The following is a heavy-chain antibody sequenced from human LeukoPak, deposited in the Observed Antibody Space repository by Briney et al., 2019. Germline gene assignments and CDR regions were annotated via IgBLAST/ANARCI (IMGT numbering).Heavy chain of an antibody. CDR2: IWYDGSNK. V-gene: IGHV3-33*08. D-gene: IGHD6-13*01. J-gene: IGHJ6*02. CDR3: ARDPGSSWYYYYGMDV. CDR1: GFTFSSYG. Sequence: GRSLRLSCAASGFTFSSYGMHWVRQAPGKGLEWVAVIWYDGSNKYYADSVKGRFTISRDNSKNTLYLQMNSLRAEDTAVYYCARDPGSSWYYYYGMDVWGQGTTVTVSS.